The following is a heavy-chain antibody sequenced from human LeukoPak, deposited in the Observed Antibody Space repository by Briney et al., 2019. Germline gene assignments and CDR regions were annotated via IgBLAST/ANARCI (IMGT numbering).Heavy chain of an antibody. D-gene: IGHD3-22*01. CDR3: ASLSSSSGYWYAEDY. J-gene: IGHJ4*02. CDR2: ISGSGGNT. Sequence: GGSLRLSCAASGFTFSSYAMNWVRQAPGKGLEWVSAISGSGGNTYYADSVRGRFTISRDNSKNTLFLQMNSLRAEDTAVYYCASLSSSSGYWYAEDYWGQGTLVTVSS. V-gene: IGHV3-23*01. CDR1: GFTFSSYA.